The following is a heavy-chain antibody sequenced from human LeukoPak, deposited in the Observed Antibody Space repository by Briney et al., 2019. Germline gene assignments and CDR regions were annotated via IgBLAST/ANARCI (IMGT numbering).Heavy chain of an antibody. V-gene: IGHV3-23*01. Sequence: GGSLSLSCEASGFTFSNYAMSWVRQAPGKGLEWVSGISFRGDSTYYADSVKGRFTISRDNSQNTLYLQMNSLGGEDTAVYSCAKDFGSGSYYFGMDVWGQGTTVTVSS. CDR2: ISFRGDST. CDR1: GFTFSNYA. D-gene: IGHD3-10*01. J-gene: IGHJ6*02. CDR3: AKDFGSGSYYFGMDV.